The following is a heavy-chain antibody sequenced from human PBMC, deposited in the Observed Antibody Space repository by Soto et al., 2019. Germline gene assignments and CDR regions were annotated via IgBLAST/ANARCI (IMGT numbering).Heavy chain of an antibody. Sequence: ASVKVSCKASGYTFTGYYMHWVRQAPGQGLEWMGWINPNSGGTNYAQKFQGWVTMTRDTSISTAYMELSRLRSDDTAVYYCARASQPPYYYGNDYWGQGTLVTVSS. V-gene: IGHV1-2*04. CDR1: GYTFTGYY. D-gene: IGHD3-10*01. CDR2: INPNSGGT. CDR3: ARASQPPYYYGNDY. J-gene: IGHJ4*02.